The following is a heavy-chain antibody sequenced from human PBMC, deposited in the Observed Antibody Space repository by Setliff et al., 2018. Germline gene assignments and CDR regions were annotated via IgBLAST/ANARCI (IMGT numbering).Heavy chain of an antibody. CDR1: GFTFSSYW. CDR2: VNSDGSST. D-gene: IGHD3-3*01. Sequence: QPGGSLRLSCAASGFTFSSYWMHWVRQAPGKGLMWVSRVNSDGSSTSYADSVKGRFTISRDNAKNTLYLQMNSLRAEDTAVYYCARDGGLLQFLEWSRSYMDVWGKGTTVTVSS. J-gene: IGHJ6*03. V-gene: IGHV3-74*01. CDR3: ARDGGLLQFLEWSRSYMDV.